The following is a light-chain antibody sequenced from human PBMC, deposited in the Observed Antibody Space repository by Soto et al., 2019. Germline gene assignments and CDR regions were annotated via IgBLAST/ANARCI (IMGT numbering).Light chain of an antibody. CDR3: CSYAGTSPVL. Sequence: QSALTQPASVSGSPGQSITISCTGTSSDVGSYNLVSWYQQHPGKAPKLTIYEGSKRPSGVSNRFSGSKSGNTASLTISGLQAEDEADYYCCSYAGTSPVLFGGGTKLTVL. CDR1: SSDVGSYNL. CDR2: EGS. V-gene: IGLV2-23*01. J-gene: IGLJ2*01.